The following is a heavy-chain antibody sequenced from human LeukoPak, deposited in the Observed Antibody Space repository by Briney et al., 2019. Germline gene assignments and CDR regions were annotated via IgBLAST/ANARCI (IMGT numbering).Heavy chain of an antibody. J-gene: IGHJ4*02. Sequence: GGSLRLSCAASGFTFSTHSMTWVRQPPGKGLEWVAVISYDGSNKYYADSVKGRFTISRDNSKNTLYLQMNSLRAEDTAVYYCAKEGVYYGSGREYFDYWGQGTLVTVSS. CDR2: ISYDGSNK. CDR1: GFTFSTHS. CDR3: AKEGVYYGSGREYFDY. D-gene: IGHD3-10*01. V-gene: IGHV3-30*18.